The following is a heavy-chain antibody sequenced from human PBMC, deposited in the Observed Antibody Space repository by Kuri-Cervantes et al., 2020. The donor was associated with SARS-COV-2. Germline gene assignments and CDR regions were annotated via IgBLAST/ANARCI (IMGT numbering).Heavy chain of an antibody. CDR1: GGSISSSSYY. D-gene: IGHD1-26*01. Sequence: ESLKISCTVSGGSISSSSYYWGWIRQPPGKGLEWIGNIYHSGSTNYNPSLKSRVTISVDTSKNQFSLKLSSVTAADAAVYYCARLGGVVGSYYYMDVWGKGTTVTVSS. V-gene: IGHV4-39*07. J-gene: IGHJ6*03. CDR2: IYHSGST. CDR3: ARLGGVVGSYYYMDV.